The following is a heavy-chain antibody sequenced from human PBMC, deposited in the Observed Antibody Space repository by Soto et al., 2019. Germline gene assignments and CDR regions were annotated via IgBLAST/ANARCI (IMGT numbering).Heavy chain of an antibody. J-gene: IGHJ4*02. Sequence: GGSLRLSCAASGFTFSSYAMSWVRQAPGKGLEWVSAISGSGGSTYYADSVKGRFTISRDNSKNTLYLQMNSLRAEDTAVYYCAKPYYDFWSGYSPRFDYWGQGTLVTVSS. D-gene: IGHD3-3*01. CDR3: AKPYYDFWSGYSPRFDY. V-gene: IGHV3-23*01. CDR2: ISGSGGST. CDR1: GFTFSSYA.